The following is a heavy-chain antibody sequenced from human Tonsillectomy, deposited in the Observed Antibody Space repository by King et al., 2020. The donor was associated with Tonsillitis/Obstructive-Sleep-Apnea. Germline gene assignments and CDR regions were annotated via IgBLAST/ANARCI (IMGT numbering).Heavy chain of an antibody. D-gene: IGHD6-6*01. J-gene: IGHJ5*02. V-gene: IGHV5-51*01. CDR1: GYSFSSYW. CDR3: AKISAGRHETGIWFDP. Sequence: AQLVQSGAEVKKPGESLKISCKGSGYSFSSYWIAWVRQMPGKGLEWMGIIFPGDSNTRYSPSFQGQVTISADRSINTAYLQWSSLKASDTAIYYCAKISAGRHETGIWFDPWGQGTLVTVSS. CDR2: IFPGDSNT.